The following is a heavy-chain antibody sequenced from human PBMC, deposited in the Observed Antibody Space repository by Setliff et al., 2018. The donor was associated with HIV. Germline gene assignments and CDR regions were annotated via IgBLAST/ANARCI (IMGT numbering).Heavy chain of an antibody. D-gene: IGHD3-22*01. Sequence: LRLSCAASGFTFSFHAMTWIRQPPGKGLEWIGEINHSGSTNYNPSLKSRVTISVDTSKNQFSLKLRSVTVADTATYYCARATSPRPMIRGGWFDPWGQGILVTVSS. CDR1: GFTFSFHA. CDR2: INHSGST. CDR3: ARATSPRPMIRGGWFDP. V-gene: IGHV4-34*01. J-gene: IGHJ5*02.